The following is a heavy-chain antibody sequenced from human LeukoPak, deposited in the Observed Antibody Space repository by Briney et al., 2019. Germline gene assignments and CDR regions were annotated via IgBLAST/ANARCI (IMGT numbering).Heavy chain of an antibody. J-gene: IGHJ4*02. Sequence: GGSLRLSCAASGFSFSSYWMHWVRQAPGMGLVWVSRISTDGSTTNYADSVKGRFTISRDSSKNTLYLQMNSLRAEDTAVYYCAKVGGYSYAYVREYYFDYWGQGTLVTVSS. CDR1: GFSFSSYW. V-gene: IGHV3-74*01. CDR3: AKVGGYSYAYVREYYFDY. CDR2: ISTDGSTT. D-gene: IGHD5-18*01.